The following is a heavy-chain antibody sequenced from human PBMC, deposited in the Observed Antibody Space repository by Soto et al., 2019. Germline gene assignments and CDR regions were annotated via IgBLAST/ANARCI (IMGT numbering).Heavy chain of an antibody. CDR3: AREVPGLREVNRNWFDP. V-gene: IGHV4-34*01. Sequence: SETLSLTCAVYGGSFSGYYWSWIRQPPGKGLEWIGEINHSGSTNYNPSLMSRLTISVDKSKNQFSLRLTYVTAADTGIYYCAREVPGLREVNRNWFDPWGQGTLVTVSS. J-gene: IGHJ5*02. CDR2: INHSGST. CDR1: GGSFSGYY. D-gene: IGHD3-10*01.